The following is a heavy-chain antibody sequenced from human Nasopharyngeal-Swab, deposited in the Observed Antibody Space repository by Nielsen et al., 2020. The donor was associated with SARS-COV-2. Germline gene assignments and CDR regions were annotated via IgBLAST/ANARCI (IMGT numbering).Heavy chain of an antibody. CDR3: ARQEYSGYDHHYFDY. D-gene: IGHD5-12*01. CDR2: IYPGDSDI. Sequence: GGSLRLSCKGSGYSFTSYWIGWVRQMPGKGLEWMGIIYPGDSDIRYSPSFQGQVTISADKSISTAYLQWSSLKASDTAMYYCARQEYSGYDHHYFDYWGQGTLVTVSS. J-gene: IGHJ4*02. CDR1: GYSFTSYW. V-gene: IGHV5-51*01.